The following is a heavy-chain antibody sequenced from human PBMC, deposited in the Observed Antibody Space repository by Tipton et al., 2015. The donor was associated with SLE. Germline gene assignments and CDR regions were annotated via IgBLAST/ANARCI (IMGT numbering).Heavy chain of an antibody. Sequence: TLSLTCTVSGGSISSGSYYWGRIRQPAGKGLEWIGRIYTSGSTNYNPSLKSRVTISVDTSKNQFSLKLSSVTAADTAVYYCARGRIAVAGNHFDYWGQGTLVTVSS. V-gene: IGHV4-61*02. CDR2: IYTSGST. CDR3: ARGRIAVAGNHFDY. CDR1: GGSISSGSYY. D-gene: IGHD6-19*01. J-gene: IGHJ4*02.